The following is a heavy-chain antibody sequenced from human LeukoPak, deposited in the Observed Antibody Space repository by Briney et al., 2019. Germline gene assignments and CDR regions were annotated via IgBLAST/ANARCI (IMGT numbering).Heavy chain of an antibody. CDR1: GFTFSSYA. CDR3: ARRYYDSSGYYWGFDY. J-gene: IGHJ4*02. V-gene: IGHV3-21*01. Sequence: GGSLRLSCAASGFTFSSYAMSWVRQAPGKGLEWVSSISSSSSYIYYADSVKGRFTISRDNAKNSLYLQMNSLRAEDTAVYYCARRYYDSSGYYWGFDYWGQGTLVTVSS. D-gene: IGHD3-22*01. CDR2: ISSSSSYI.